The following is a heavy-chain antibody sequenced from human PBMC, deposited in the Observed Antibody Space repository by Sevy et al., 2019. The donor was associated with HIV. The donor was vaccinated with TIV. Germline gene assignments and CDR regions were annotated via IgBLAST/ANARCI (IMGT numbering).Heavy chain of an antibody. Sequence: GGSLRLSCAASGFTFSSYSMNWVRQAPGKGLEWVSSISTSSSYIYYADSVKGRFTISRDNAKNSMYLQMNSLRAEDKAGYYCASDEVGGSYWEFDYWGQGTLVTVSS. CDR2: ISTSSSYI. CDR3: ASDEVGGSYWEFDY. D-gene: IGHD1-26*01. V-gene: IGHV3-21*01. J-gene: IGHJ4*02. CDR1: GFTFSSYS.